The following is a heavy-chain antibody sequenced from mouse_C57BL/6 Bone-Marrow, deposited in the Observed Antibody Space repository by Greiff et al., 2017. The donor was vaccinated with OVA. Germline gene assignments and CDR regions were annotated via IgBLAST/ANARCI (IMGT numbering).Heavy chain of an antibody. CDR3: AREERHEGYFDWYFDV. CDR2: INPSNGGT. CDR1: GYTFTSYW. J-gene: IGHJ1*03. V-gene: IGHV1-53*01. Sequence: VQLQQPGTELVKPGASVKLSCKASGYTFTSYWMHWVKQRPGQGLEWIGNINPSNGGTNYNEKFKSKATLTVDKSSSTAYMQLSSLTSEDSAVYYGAREERHEGYFDWYFDVWGTGTTVTVSS. D-gene: IGHD2-3*01.